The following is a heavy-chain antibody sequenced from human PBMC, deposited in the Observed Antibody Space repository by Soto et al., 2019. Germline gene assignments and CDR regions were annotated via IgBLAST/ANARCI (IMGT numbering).Heavy chain of an antibody. CDR2: IIPIFGTA. J-gene: IGHJ3*02. Sequence: SVEVSCKXSGGTFSSYAISWVRQAPGQGLEWMGGIIPIFGTANYAQKFQGRVTITADKSTSTAYMELSSLRSEDTAVYYCARDHYDSSGYDAFDIWGQGTMVTVSS. CDR1: GGTFSSYA. CDR3: ARDHYDSSGYDAFDI. V-gene: IGHV1-69*06. D-gene: IGHD3-22*01.